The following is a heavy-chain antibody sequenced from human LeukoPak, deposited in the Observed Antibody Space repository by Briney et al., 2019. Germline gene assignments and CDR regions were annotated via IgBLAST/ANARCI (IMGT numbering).Heavy chain of an antibody. V-gene: IGHV4-38-2*02. Sequence: RPSETLSLTCTVSGYSISSGYYWGWIRQPPGKGLKWIGYIYYSGSTNYNPSLKSRVTISVDTSKNQFSLKLSSVTAADTAVYYCGSQYYYDSSGPGNWFAPGGQGTLVTVSS. D-gene: IGHD3-22*01. CDR2: IYYSGST. CDR3: GSQYYYDSSGPGNWFAP. J-gene: IGHJ5*02. CDR1: GYSISSGYY.